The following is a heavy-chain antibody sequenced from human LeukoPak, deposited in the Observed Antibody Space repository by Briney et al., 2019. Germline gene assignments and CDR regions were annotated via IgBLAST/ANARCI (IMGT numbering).Heavy chain of an antibody. Sequence: SVKVSCKASGGTFSSYAVSWVRQAPGQGLEWMGRIIPIFGTANYAQKFQGRVTITTDESTSTAYMELSSLRSEDTAVYYCARARGDYDDYFQHWGQGTLVTVSS. CDR2: IIPIFGTA. D-gene: IGHD4-17*01. J-gene: IGHJ1*01. CDR1: GGTFSSYA. V-gene: IGHV1-69*05. CDR3: ARARGDYDDYFQH.